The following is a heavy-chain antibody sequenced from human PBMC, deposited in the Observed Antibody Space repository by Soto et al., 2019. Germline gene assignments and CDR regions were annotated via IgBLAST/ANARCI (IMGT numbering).Heavy chain of an antibody. V-gene: IGHV1-2*04. Sequence: GASVKVSCTASGYTFTGYYMHWVRQAPGQGLEWMGWINPNSGGTNYAQKFQGWVTMTRDTSISTAYMELSRLRSDDTAVYYCARGYDSTVTNVYPVSPSTYYYYGMDVWGQGTTVTVSS. CDR2: INPNSGGT. D-gene: IGHD4-17*01. CDR3: ARGYDSTVTNVYPVSPSTYYYYGMDV. CDR1: GYTFTGYY. J-gene: IGHJ6*02.